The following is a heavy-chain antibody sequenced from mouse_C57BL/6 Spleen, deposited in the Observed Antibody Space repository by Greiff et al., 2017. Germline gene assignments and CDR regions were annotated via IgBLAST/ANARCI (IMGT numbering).Heavy chain of an antibody. CDR3: ARGTTNSNYWYFDV. V-gene: IGHV1-81*01. D-gene: IGHD2-5*01. CDR1: GYTFTSYG. J-gene: IGHJ1*03. CDR2: IYPRSGNT. Sequence: VQLQQSGAELARPGASVKLSCKASGYTFTSYGISWVKQRTGQGLEWIGEIYPRSGNTYYNEKFKGKATLTADKSSSTAYMELRSLSSEDSAVYFCARGTTNSNYWYFDVWGTGTTVTVSS.